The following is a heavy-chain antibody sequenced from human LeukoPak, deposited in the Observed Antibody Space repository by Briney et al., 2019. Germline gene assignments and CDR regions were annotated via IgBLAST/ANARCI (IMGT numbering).Heavy chain of an antibody. J-gene: IGHJ6*03. CDR3: VRAYYDSSGYFGWGTDYYYYMDV. D-gene: IGHD3-22*01. Sequence: GASVKVSCKASGYSFSSHDINWVRQATGQGLEWMGWMNPKSGNTDHAQKFQGRVTMSRNTSISVAYLELSSLRSEDTAVYFCVRAYYDSSGYFGWGTDYYYYMDVWGEGTTVTISS. V-gene: IGHV1-8*01. CDR1: GYSFSSHD. CDR2: MNPKSGNT.